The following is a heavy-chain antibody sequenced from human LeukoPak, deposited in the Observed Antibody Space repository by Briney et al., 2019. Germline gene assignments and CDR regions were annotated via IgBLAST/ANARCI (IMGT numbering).Heavy chain of an antibody. CDR3: AKDSIRGGGYNYAFDY. Sequence: GSLRLSCAASGFTFSDHAMSWVRQAPGKGLEWVAVISYDGSNKYYADSVKGRFTISRDNSKNTLYLQKNSLRAEDTAVYYCAKDSIRGGGYNYAFDYWGQGTLVTVSS. CDR1: GFTFSDHA. CDR2: ISYDGSNK. V-gene: IGHV3-30*18. J-gene: IGHJ4*02. D-gene: IGHD5-24*01.